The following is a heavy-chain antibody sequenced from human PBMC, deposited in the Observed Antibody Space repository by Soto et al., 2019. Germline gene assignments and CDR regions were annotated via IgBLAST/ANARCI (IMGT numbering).Heavy chain of an antibody. CDR3: ARGLVVLAADYYYYYGMDV. J-gene: IGHJ6*02. CDR2: IYTSGST. V-gene: IGHV4-4*07. D-gene: IGHD2-2*01. CDR1: GGSISSYY. Sequence: QMQLQESGPGLVKPSETLSLTCTVSGGSISSYYWSWIRQPAGKGLEWIGRIYTSGSTNYNPSLKSRVTMSVDTSKNQFSLKLSSVTAADTSVYYCARGLVVLAADYYYYYGMDVWGQGTTVTVSS.